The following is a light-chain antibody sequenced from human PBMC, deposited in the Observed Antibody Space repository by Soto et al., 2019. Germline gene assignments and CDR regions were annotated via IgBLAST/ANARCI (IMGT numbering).Light chain of an antibody. CDR2: GAS. CDR3: QHYGSSAYT. Sequence: IVLKQSPGTLSLSPGERATLSCRTSQRVSSFYVAWYQQQPGQAPRLLIYGASNRATGIPDRFSGSGSGADFTLTISRQEPEDFAVYSCQHYGSSAYTFGQGTKLEI. J-gene: IGKJ2*01. V-gene: IGKV3-20*01. CDR1: QRVSSFY.